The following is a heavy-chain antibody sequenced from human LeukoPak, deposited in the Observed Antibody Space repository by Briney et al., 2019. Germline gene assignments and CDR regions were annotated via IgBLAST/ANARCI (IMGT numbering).Heavy chain of an antibody. V-gene: IGHV4-34*01. D-gene: IGHD6-13*01. J-gene: IGHJ3*02. CDR3: ARGSIAAAGPDAFDI. CDR2: INHSGST. Sequence: SETLSLTCAVYGGSFSGYYCSWIRQPPGKGLEWIGEINHSGSTNYNPSLKSRVTISVDTSKNQFSLKLSSVTAADTAVYYCARGSIAAAGPDAFDIWGQGTMVTVSS. CDR1: GGSFSGYY.